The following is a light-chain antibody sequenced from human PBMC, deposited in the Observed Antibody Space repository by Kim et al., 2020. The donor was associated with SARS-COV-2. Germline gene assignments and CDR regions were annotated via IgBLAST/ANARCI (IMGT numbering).Light chain of an antibody. CDR1: QDIGND. J-gene: IGKJ5*01. V-gene: IGKV1-17*01. CDR3: LQHRTYPIT. Sequence: AAVGDRVTIACRASQDIGNDLGWYQQSPGRAPQRLIYGASNLQSGFPSRFSGSGSESEFTLTINSLQPEDFATYFCLQHRTYPITFGQGTRLEIK. CDR2: GAS.